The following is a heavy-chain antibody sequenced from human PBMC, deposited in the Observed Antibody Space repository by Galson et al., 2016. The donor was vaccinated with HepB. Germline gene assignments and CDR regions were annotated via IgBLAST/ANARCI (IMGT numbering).Heavy chain of an antibody. CDR3: AKGSSLSAAVSIWFDP. V-gene: IGHV3-23*01. CDR1: GFTFFDYA. CDR2: ISGSGVST. Sequence: SLRLSCAASGFTFFDYAMTWVRQAPGKGLEWVPSISGSGVSTFYADSVKGRFTISRDNSKNTVYLQMNSLRADDTAVYFCAKGSSLSAAVSIWFDPWGQGTLVTVSS. J-gene: IGHJ5*02. D-gene: IGHD6-13*01.